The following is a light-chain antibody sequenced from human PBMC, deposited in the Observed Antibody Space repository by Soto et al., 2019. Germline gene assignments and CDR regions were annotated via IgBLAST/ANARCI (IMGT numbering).Light chain of an antibody. CDR2: EVS. CDR3: SSYTSSSPL. CDR1: SNDIGGYNY. J-gene: IGLJ3*02. Sequence: QSALTQPASVSGSPGQSITISCTGTSNDIGGYNYVSWYQQHPGKAPKLIIYEVSNRPSGVSNRFSGSKSANTASLTISGLQAEDEANYYCSSYTSSSPLFGGGTKLTVL. V-gene: IGLV2-14*01.